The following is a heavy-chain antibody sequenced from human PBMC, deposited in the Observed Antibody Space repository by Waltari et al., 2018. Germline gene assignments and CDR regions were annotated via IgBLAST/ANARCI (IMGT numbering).Heavy chain of an antibody. CDR3: ARLPAEDYYYYYMDV. J-gene: IGHJ6*03. CDR2: IYYSGST. Sequence: QLQLQESGPGLVKPSETLSLTCTVSGGSISSSSYYWGWIRQPPGKGLEWIGSIYYSGSTYYNPSLKRRVTISVDTSKNQFSLKLSSVTAADTAVYYCARLPAEDYYYYYMDVWGKGTTVTVSS. V-gene: IGHV4-39*07. CDR1: GGSISSSSYY.